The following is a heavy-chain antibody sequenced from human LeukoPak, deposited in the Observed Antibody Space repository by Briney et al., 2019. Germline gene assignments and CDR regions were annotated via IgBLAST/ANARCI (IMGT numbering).Heavy chain of an antibody. D-gene: IGHD6-13*01. V-gene: IGHV1-2*02. CDR2: INPNSGGT. J-gene: IGHJ4*02. CDR1: GYTFTGYY. CDR3: ARSYSSLGWFDY. Sequence: ASVKVSCKASGYTFTGYYMHWVRQAPGQGLEWMGWINPNSGGTNYAQKFQGRVTMTRATSISTAFMELSRLTSNDTAVYYCARSYSSLGWFDYWGQGTLVTVSS.